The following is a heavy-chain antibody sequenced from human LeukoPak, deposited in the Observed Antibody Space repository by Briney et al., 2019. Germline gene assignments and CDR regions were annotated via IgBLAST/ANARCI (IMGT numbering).Heavy chain of an antibody. CDR3: XXXXLRFLEWFDSPFDY. CDR2: IYYSGST. J-gene: IGHJ4*02. CDR1: GGSISSSSYY. D-gene: IGHD3-3*01. Sequence: SETLSLTCTVSGGSISSSSYYWGWIRQPPGKGLEWIGSIYYSGSTYYNPSLKSRVTISVDTSKNQFSLKLSSVTAADTAVYXXXXXXLRFLEWFDSPFDYWGQGTLVTVSS. V-gene: IGHV4-39*07.